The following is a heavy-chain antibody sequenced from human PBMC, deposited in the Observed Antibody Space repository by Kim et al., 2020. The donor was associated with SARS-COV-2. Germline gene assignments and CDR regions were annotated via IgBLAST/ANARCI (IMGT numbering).Heavy chain of an antibody. D-gene: IGHD6-13*01. J-gene: IGHJ6*02. V-gene: IGHV4-59*01. CDR3: ARDWPQKLGYYYYYGMDV. Sequence: RSRVTRSVDTSKNQFSLKLSSVTATDTAVYYCARDWPQKLGYYYYYGMDVWGQGTTVTVSS.